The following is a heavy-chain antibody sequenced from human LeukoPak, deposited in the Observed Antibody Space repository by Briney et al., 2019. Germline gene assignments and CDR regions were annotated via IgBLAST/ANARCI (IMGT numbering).Heavy chain of an antibody. Sequence: PGGSLRLSCAASGFTFSNFGMHWVRQAPGKGLEWVAFIRYGGSNKYYADSVKGRFTISRDNSKNTLYLQMNSLRGEDTAVYYCARLNYGGNSYYYYYYMDVWGKGTTVTISS. D-gene: IGHD4-23*01. V-gene: IGHV3-30*02. CDR3: ARLNYGGNSYYYYYYMDV. J-gene: IGHJ6*03. CDR1: GFTFSNFG. CDR2: IRYGGSNK.